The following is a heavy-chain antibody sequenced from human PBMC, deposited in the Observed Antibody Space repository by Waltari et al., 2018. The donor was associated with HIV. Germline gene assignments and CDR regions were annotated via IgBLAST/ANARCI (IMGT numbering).Heavy chain of an antibody. CDR3: AREMATTLRNLFDY. V-gene: IGHV3-30*01. J-gene: IGHJ4*02. CDR2: ISDDGSNK. D-gene: IGHD5-12*01. Sequence: QVQLVESGGGVVQPGRSLRLSCAASGFTFSSYAMHWVRPAPGKGLEWVAVISDDGSNKYYADSVKGRFTISRDNSKNTLYLQMNSLRAEDTAVYYCAREMATTLRNLFDYWGQGTLVTVSS. CDR1: GFTFSSYA.